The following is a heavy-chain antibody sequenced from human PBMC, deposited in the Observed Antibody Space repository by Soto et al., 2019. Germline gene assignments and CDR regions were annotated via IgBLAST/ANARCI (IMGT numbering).Heavy chain of an antibody. Sequence: SLRLSCAASVFTFSSYGMHWVRQAPGKGLEWVAVISYDGSNKYYADSVKGRFTISRDNSKNTLYLQMNSLRAEDTAVYYCAKDLIVFDYYDSSFFDYWGQGTLVTVSS. J-gene: IGHJ4*02. D-gene: IGHD3-22*01. V-gene: IGHV3-30*18. CDR1: VFTFSSYG. CDR2: ISYDGSNK. CDR3: AKDLIVFDYYDSSFFDY.